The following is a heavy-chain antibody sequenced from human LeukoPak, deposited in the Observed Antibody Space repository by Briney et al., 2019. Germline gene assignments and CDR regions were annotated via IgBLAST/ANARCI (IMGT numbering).Heavy chain of an antibody. D-gene: IGHD3-22*01. V-gene: IGHV1-69*04. CDR1: GGTFSSYA. CDR3: ARAPSRDSSGPYGMDV. J-gene: IGHJ6*02. CDR2: IIPIFGIA. Sequence: SVKVSCKASGGTFSSYAISWVRQAPGQGLEWMGRIIPIFGIANYAQKFQGRVTITADKSTSTAYMELSSLRSEDTAVYYCARAPSRDSSGPYGMDVWGQGTTVTGSS.